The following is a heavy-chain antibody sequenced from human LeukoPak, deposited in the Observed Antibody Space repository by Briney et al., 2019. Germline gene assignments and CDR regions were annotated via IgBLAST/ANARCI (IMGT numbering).Heavy chain of an antibody. CDR1: GFTFSSYA. D-gene: IGHD6-19*01. CDR3: AKATYSSQSPGFDY. V-gene: IGHV3-23*01. CDR2: ISGSGGST. Sequence: GGSLRLSCAASGFTFSSYAMSWVRQAPGKGLEWVSAISGSGGSTYYADSGKGRFTISRDNSKNTLYLQMNSLRAEDTAVYYCAKATYSSQSPGFDYWGQGTLVTVSS. J-gene: IGHJ4*02.